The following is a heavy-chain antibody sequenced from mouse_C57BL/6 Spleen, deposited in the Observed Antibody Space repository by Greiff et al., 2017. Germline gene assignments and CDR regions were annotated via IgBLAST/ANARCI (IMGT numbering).Heavy chain of an antibody. CDR2: IDPETGGT. V-gene: IGHV1-15*01. D-gene: IGHD2-4*01. CDR1: DYTFTDYE. J-gene: IGHJ3*01. Sequence: VQLQQSGAELVRPGASVTLSCKASDYTFTDYEMHWVKQTPVHGLEWIGAIDPETGGTAYNQKFKGKAILTADKSSSTAYMELRSLTSEDSAVYYCTIYYDYASWFAYWGQGTLVTVSA. CDR3: TIYYDYASWFAY.